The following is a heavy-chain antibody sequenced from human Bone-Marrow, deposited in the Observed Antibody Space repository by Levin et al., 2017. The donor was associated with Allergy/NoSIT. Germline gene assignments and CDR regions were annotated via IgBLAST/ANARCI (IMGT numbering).Heavy chain of an antibody. CDR2: IYHSGTT. Sequence: SETLSLTCDLSSSSIASPYYWGWVRQPPGKGLEWIGSIYHSGTTFYNPSLQTRISLSVDTSKNRFSLRLTSVTAADTAVYDSARELEIAAAPRYFDSWGPGTLVRVSS. D-gene: IGHD2-15*01. CDR3: ARELEIAAAPRYFDS. V-gene: IGHV4-38-2*01. J-gene: IGHJ4*02. CDR1: SSSIASPYY.